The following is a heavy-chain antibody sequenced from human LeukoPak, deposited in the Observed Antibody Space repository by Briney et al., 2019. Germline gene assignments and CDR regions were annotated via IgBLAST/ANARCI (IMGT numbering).Heavy chain of an antibody. Sequence: PGGSLRLSCAASGFGFSSYGMHWVRQAPGKGLEWVAVISYDGSKIYYSDSVKGRFTISRDNSRNTVYLQMNSLRPEDTGVYYCAKDSFVRDIFRFFDWSFDDWGQGTLVTVSS. V-gene: IGHV3-30*18. CDR2: ISYDGSKI. CDR1: GFGFSSYG. J-gene: IGHJ4*02. D-gene: IGHD3-9*01. CDR3: AKDSFVRDIFRFFDWSFDD.